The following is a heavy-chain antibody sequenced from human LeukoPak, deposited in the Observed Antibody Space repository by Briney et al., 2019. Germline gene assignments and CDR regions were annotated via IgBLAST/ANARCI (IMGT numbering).Heavy chain of an antibody. CDR1: GFTFSTYA. CDR3: AKDLGDHAHQFDS. J-gene: IGHJ4*02. CDR2: ISGSAGSR. D-gene: IGHD4-17*01. V-gene: IGHV3-23*01. Sequence: GGSLRLSCVASGFTFSTYAMSWVRQAPGKGLEWVSGISGSAGSRYYADSVKGRFTISRDNFKNTLYMQMNSLRAEDTAVYYCAKDLGDHAHQFDSWGQGTLVTVSS.